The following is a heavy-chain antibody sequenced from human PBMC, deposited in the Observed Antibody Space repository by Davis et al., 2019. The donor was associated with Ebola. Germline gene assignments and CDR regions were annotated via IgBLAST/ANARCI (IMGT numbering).Heavy chain of an antibody. J-gene: IGHJ4*02. CDR2: ISGSGDTI. Sequence: PGGSLRLSCVASGFTFSSYEMNWVRQAPGKGLEWVSFISGSGDTIYYADSVKGRFTISRDNAKNSLYLQMNSLRVEDTAVYYCARYAVPAGIFASDFDYWGQGTLVAVSS. D-gene: IGHD2-15*01. CDR3: ARYAVPAGIFASDFDY. V-gene: IGHV3-48*03. CDR1: GFTFSSYE.